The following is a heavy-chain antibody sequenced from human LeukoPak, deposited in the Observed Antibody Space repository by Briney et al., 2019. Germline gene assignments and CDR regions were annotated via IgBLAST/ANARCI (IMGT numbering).Heavy chain of an antibody. CDR3: ASGSYTGDYFDY. D-gene: IGHD1-26*01. V-gene: IGHV1-18*01. CDR2: ISAYNGNT. Sequence: ASVEVSCKASGYTFTSYGISWVRQAPGQGLEWMGWISAYNGNTNYAQKLQGRVTMTTDTSTSTAYMELRSLRSDDTAVYYCASGSYTGDYFDYWGQGTLVTVSS. J-gene: IGHJ4*02. CDR1: GYTFTSYG.